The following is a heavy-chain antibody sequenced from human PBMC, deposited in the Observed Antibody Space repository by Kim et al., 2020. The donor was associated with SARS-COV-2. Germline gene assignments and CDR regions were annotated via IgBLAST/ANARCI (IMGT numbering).Heavy chain of an antibody. J-gene: IGHJ4*02. D-gene: IGHD6-19*01. V-gene: IGHV4-59*01. Sequence: SETLSLTCTVSGGSISSYYWSWIRQPPGKGLEWIGYIYYSGSTNYNPSLKSRVTISVDTSKNQFSLKLSSVTAADTAVYYCARGYGWSSTALFDYWGQGTLVTVSS. CDR3: ARGYGWSSTALFDY. CDR1: GGSISSYY. CDR2: IYYSGST.